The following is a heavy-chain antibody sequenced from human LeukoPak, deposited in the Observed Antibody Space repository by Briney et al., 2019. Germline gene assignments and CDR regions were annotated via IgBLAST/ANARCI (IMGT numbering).Heavy chain of an antibody. J-gene: IGHJ3*02. CDR1: GGTFSSYA. D-gene: IGHD3-10*01. CDR2: IIPIFGTA. Sequence: ASVKVSCKASGGTFSSYAISWVRQAPGQGLEWMGRIIPIFGTANYAQKFQGRVTITTDESTSTAYMELCSLRSEDTAVYYCARDTYVLLWFGELSSALDIWGQGTMVTVSS. V-gene: IGHV1-69*05. CDR3: ARDTYVLLWFGELSSALDI.